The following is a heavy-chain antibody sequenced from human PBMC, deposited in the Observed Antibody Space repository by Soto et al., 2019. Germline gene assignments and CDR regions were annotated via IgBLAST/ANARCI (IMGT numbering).Heavy chain of an antibody. CDR2: ISSSSSTI. V-gene: IGHV3-48*02. D-gene: IGHD3-3*01. J-gene: IGHJ5*02. CDR3: ARVIWSGHLTSDL. Sequence: EVLVVESGGGLVQPGGSLRLSCAASGFTFSSNSMNWVRQAPGKGLEWISYISSSSSTIYADSVKGRFTISRDNAKNSLYLQMNSLRDEDTAVYYCARVIWSGHLTSDLWGQGTLVTVSS. CDR1: GFTFSSNS.